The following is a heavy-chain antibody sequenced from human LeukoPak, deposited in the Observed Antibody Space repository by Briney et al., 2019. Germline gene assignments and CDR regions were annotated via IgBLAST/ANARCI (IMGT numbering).Heavy chain of an antibody. CDR2: ISGSGGST. D-gene: IGHD6-19*01. Sequence: GGSLRLSCAASGFTFSSYGMSWVRQAPGKGLEWVSVISGSGGSTYYADSVKGRFTISRDNAKNSLYMQMNNLRAEDTAVYYCARDRVDSGWYRWFDPWGQGTLVTVSS. CDR3: ARDRVDSGWYRWFDP. J-gene: IGHJ5*02. V-gene: IGHV3-23*01. CDR1: GFTFSSYG.